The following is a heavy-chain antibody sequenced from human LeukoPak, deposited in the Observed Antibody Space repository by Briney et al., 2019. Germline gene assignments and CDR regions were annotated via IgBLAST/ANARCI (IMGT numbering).Heavy chain of an antibody. CDR3: ARDPRDRDFWSGYYRPFDY. CDR2: ISSSGSTI. J-gene: IGHJ4*02. CDR1: GFTFSSYE. D-gene: IGHD3-3*01. Sequence: GGSLRLSCAASGFTFSSYEMNWVRQAPGKGLEWVSYISSSGSTIYYADSVKGRFTISRDNAKNSLYLQMNSLRAEDTAVYYCARDPRDRDFWSGYYRPFDYWGQGTLVTVSS. V-gene: IGHV3-48*03.